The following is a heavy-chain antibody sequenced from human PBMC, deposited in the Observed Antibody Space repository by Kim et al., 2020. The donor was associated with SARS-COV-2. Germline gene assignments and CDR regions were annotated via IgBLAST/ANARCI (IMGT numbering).Heavy chain of an antibody. Sequence: ASVKVSCKASGYTFTGYYMHWVRQAPGQGLEWMGWINPNSGGTNYAQKFQGRVTMTRDTSISTAYMELSRLRSDDTAVYYCARDFWYSSSWTLYYFDYWGQGTLVTVSS. V-gene: IGHV1-2*02. CDR1: GYTFTGYY. J-gene: IGHJ4*02. CDR2: INPNSGGT. CDR3: ARDFWYSSSWTLYYFDY. D-gene: IGHD6-13*01.